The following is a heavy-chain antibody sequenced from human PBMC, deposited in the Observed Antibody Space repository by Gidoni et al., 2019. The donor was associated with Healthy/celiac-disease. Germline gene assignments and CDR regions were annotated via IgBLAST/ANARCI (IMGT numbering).Heavy chain of an antibody. V-gene: IGHV3-33*01. J-gene: IGHJ6*02. CDR1: GFTFSSYG. D-gene: IGHD6-6*01. Sequence: VQLVESGGGVVQPGRSLRLSCAASGFTFSSYGLHWVRQAPGKGLEWVAVIWYDGSNKYYADSVKGRFTISRDNSKNTLYLQMNSLRAEDTAVYYCARDESSSSVWDYYYGMDVWGQGTTVTVSS. CDR2: IWYDGSNK. CDR3: ARDESSSSVWDYYYGMDV.